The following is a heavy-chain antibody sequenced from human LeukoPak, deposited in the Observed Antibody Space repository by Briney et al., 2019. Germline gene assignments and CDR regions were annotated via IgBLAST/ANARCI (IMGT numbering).Heavy chain of an antibody. CDR2: IYYSGSP. CDR3: AGRGYSGYPFDY. J-gene: IGHJ4*02. CDR1: GGSFSGYY. V-gene: IGHV4-59*08. Sequence: SETLSLTCAVYGGSFSGYYWSWIRQPPGKGLEWIGYIYYSGSPNYNPSLKSRVTISVDTSKNQFSLKLSSVTAADTAVYYCAGRGYSGYPFDYWGQGTLVTVSS. D-gene: IGHD5-12*01.